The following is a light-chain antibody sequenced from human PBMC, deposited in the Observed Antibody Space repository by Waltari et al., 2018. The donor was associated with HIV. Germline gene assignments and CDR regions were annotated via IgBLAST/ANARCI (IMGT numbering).Light chain of an antibody. CDR3: HLWESSSDEYV. CDR2: DDT. J-gene: IGLJ1*01. V-gene: IGLV3-21*02. Sequence: SYVLTQPASVSVAPGQTANVPCGGDNVESQSVHWYQQRAGEAPILFLYDDTDRPSGIPEGFSGSNFGNTATLNISRVEAGDEGDYYCHLWESSSDEYVFGTGTKVTV. CDR1: NVESQS.